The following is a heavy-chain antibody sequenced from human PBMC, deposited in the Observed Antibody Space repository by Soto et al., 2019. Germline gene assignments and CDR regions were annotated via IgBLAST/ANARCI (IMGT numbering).Heavy chain of an antibody. CDR3: ARFVRSCSGTTCYTRADV. D-gene: IGHD2-2*02. Sequence: QVQLQESGPGLVKPSETLSLTCTVSGGSVSSDTHYWSWIRQPPGKRLEWIGFIYPRGSTNYNPSLTRRVTMSVDTSKNQFSLKLRSVIVADTAVYHCARFVRSCSGTTCYTRADVWGQGTTVTVSS. CDR1: GGSVSSDTHY. CDR2: IYPRGST. J-gene: IGHJ6*02. V-gene: IGHV4-61*01.